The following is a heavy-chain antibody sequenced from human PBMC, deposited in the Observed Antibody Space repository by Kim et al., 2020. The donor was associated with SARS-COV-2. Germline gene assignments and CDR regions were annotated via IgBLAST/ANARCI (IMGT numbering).Heavy chain of an antibody. CDR1: GYTFTSYA. CDR2: INTNTGNP. CDR3: ARTKENYYDSSGYYSWYFDL. J-gene: IGHJ2*01. D-gene: IGHD3-22*01. Sequence: ASVKVSCKASGYTFTSYAMNWVRQAPGQGLEWMGWINTNTGNPTYAQGFTGRFVFSLDTSVSKAYLQISSLKAEDTAVYYCARTKENYYDSSGYYSWYFDLWGRGTLVTVSS. V-gene: IGHV7-4-1*02.